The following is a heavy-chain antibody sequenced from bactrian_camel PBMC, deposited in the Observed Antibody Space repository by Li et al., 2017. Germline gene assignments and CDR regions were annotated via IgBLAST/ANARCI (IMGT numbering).Heavy chain of an antibody. CDR3: VKTGVVYGGGTPFDY. Sequence: VQLVESGGDLVQPGGSARLSCATSGFTFSNFYMTWVRQAPGKGLEWVSNIYPGGSAADYADSVKGRFTISRDNAKNTVYVQLSSLKTEDMAMYYCVKTGVVYGGGTPFDYWGQGT. CDR1: GFTFSNFY. CDR2: IYPGGSAA. J-gene: IGHJ4*01. D-gene: IGHD2*01. V-gene: IGHV3S6*01.